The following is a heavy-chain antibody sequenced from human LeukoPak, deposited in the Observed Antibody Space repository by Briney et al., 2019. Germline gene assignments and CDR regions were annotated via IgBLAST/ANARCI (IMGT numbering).Heavy chain of an antibody. CDR1: GFTFSSYS. D-gene: IGHD1-7*01. Sequence: PGGSLRLSCAASGFTFSSYSMNWVRQAPGKGLEWVSSISSSSSYIYYADSVKGRFTISRDNAKNSLYLQMNSLRAEDTAVYYCARDRGPCITGTTCLMINYMDVWGKGTTVTVSS. J-gene: IGHJ6*03. CDR3: ARDRGPCITGTTCLMINYMDV. V-gene: IGHV3-21*01. CDR2: ISSSSSYI.